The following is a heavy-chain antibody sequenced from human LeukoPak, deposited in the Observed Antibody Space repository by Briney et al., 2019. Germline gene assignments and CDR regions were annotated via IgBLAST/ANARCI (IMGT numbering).Heavy chain of an antibody. CDR1: GFTFSDYS. D-gene: IGHD3-10*01. J-gene: IGHJ4*02. CDR2: ISGSGSYI. CDR3: VRERYHGSGAPKFDF. Sequence: GGSVRLSCAASGFTFSDYSMNWVRQTPRKGLEWVSCISGSGSYIYYADSVKGRFTISRDNAKNSLNLQVNSLRAEDTAVYYCVRERYHGSGAPKFDFWGQGTLVTVSS. V-gene: IGHV3-21*01.